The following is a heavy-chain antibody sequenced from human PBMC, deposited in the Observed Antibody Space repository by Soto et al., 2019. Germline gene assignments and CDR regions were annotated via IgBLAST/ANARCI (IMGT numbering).Heavy chain of an antibody. CDR1: GGTFSSYA. Sequence: ASVKVSCKASGGTFSSYAISWVRQAPGQGLEWMGGIIPIFGTANYAQKFQGRVTITADESTSTAYMELSSLRSEDTAVYYCARVAVIPAPTPNYYYGMDVWSQGTTVT. D-gene: IGHD2-21*01. CDR2: IIPIFGTA. CDR3: ARVAVIPAPTPNYYYGMDV. J-gene: IGHJ6*02. V-gene: IGHV1-69*13.